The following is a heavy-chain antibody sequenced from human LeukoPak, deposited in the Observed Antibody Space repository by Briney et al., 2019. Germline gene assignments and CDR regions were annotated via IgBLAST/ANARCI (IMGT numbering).Heavy chain of an antibody. V-gene: IGHV3-74*01. CDR2: INSDGSST. CDR1: GFTFSSYW. J-gene: IGHJ6*04. CDR3: ARDRKQQLTLDV. Sequence: GGSLRLSCAASGFTFSSYWMHWVRQAPGKGLVWVSRINSDGSSTSYADSVKGQFTISRDNAKNTLYLQMNSLRAEDTAVYYCARDRKQQLTLDVWGKGTTVTVSS. D-gene: IGHD6-13*01.